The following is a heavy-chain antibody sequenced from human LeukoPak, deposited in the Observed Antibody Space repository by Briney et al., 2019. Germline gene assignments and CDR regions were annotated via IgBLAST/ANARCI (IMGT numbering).Heavy chain of an antibody. CDR1: GFTFSAYW. D-gene: IGHD3-3*01. CDR3: ARDLLLRFLAGTLGYMDV. Sequence: PGGSLRLSCAASGFTFSAYWMNWVRQAPGKGLEWVANIKQDGSEKYYMASVKGRFTISRDNSKNTLYLQMNSLRAEDTAVYYCARDLLLRFLAGTLGYMDVWGKGTTVTVSS. J-gene: IGHJ6*03. CDR2: IKQDGSEK. V-gene: IGHV3-7*01.